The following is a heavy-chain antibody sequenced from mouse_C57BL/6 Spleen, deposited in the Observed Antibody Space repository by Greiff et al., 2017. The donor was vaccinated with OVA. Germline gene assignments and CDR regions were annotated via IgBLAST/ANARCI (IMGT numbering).Heavy chain of an antibody. D-gene: IGHD1-1*01. CDR1: GYTFTTYP. CDR3: ARGGYYYGSSYGYFDV. J-gene: IGHJ1*03. V-gene: IGHV1-47*01. Sequence: QVQLQQSGAELVKPGASVKMSCKASGYTFTTYPIEWMKQNHGKSLEWIGNFHPYNDDTKYNEKFKGKATLTVEKSSSTVYLELSRLTSDDSAVYYCARGGYYYGSSYGYFDVWGTGTTVTVSS. CDR2: FHPYNDDT.